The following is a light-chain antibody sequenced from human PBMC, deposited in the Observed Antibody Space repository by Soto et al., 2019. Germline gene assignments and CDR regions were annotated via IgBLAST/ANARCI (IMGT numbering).Light chain of an antibody. CDR3: NSYTGSSTFV. Sequence: QSALTQPASVSGSPGQSIAISCTGTSSDIGGYNYVSWYQQHPGKAPKLMIYEVTYRPSGVSNRFSGSKSGNTASLTISGLQAEDEAHYYCNSYTGSSTFVFGNGTKVTV. CDR1: SSDIGGYNY. J-gene: IGLJ1*01. V-gene: IGLV2-14*01. CDR2: EVT.